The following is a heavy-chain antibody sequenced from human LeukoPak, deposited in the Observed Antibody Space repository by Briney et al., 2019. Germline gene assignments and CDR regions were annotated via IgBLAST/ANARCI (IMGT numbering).Heavy chain of an antibody. Sequence: GESLQISCKGSGYRFTSYWIGWVRQMPGKGLEWMGIIYPGDSDTRYSPSFQGQVTISADKSISTAYLQWSSLKASDTAMYYCARHLVAATSGWFDPWGQGTLVTVSS. CDR1: GYRFTSYW. J-gene: IGHJ5*02. V-gene: IGHV5-51*01. CDR3: ARHLVAATSGWFDP. D-gene: IGHD2-15*01. CDR2: IYPGDSDT.